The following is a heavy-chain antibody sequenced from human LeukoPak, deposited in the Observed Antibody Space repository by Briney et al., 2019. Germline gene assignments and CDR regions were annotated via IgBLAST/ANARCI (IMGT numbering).Heavy chain of an antibody. CDR1: GFTFSSYS. CDR3: AREPYYYDSSGYPRGYYYMDV. Sequence: GGSLRLSCAASGFTFSSYSMNWVRQAPGKGLEWVSYISSSSSTIYYADSVKGRLTISRDNAKNSLYLQMNSLRAEDTAVYYCAREPYYYDSSGYPRGYYYMDVWGKGTTVTVSS. D-gene: IGHD3-22*01. CDR2: ISSSSSTI. V-gene: IGHV3-48*04. J-gene: IGHJ6*03.